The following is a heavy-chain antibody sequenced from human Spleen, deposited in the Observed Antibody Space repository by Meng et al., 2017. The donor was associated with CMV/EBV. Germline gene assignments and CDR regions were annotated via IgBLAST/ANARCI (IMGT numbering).Heavy chain of an antibody. J-gene: IGHJ5*02. Sequence: IRSSSYYWGWIRQPPGRGLEWIGTIHYSGNTSYNPSLKSRVTISVDTSKSHFSLKLTSVTAADTAMYYCARDLFLRFGESLGWFDPWGQGTLVTVSS. CDR2: IHYSGNT. D-gene: IGHD3-10*01. CDR1: IRSSSYY. V-gene: IGHV4-39*07. CDR3: ARDLFLRFGESLGWFDP.